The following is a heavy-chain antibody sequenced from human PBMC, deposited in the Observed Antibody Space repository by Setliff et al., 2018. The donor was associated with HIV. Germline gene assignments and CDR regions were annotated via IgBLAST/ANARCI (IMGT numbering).Heavy chain of an antibody. CDR2: IFYSGSS. J-gene: IGHJ4*02. Sequence: KSSETLSLTCTVSGASISTYYWSWIRQPPGKGLEWIGYIFYSGSSNYNPSLKSRVTMSVDTSKNQFSLKLTSVTAADTAVYYCARGPSLQTTLFDYWGQGTLVTVSS. CDR1: GASISTYY. V-gene: IGHV4-59*01. CDR3: ARGPSLQTTLFDY.